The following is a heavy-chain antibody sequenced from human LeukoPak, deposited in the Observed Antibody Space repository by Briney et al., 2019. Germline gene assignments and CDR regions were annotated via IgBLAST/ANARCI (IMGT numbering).Heavy chain of an antibody. D-gene: IGHD5-18*01. J-gene: IGHJ4*02. V-gene: IGHV4-59*08. Sequence: SETLSLTCTVSGGCISSYYWSWIRQPPGKGLEWIGYIYYSGSTNYNPSLKSRVTVSVDTSKNQFSLKLGSVTAADTAVYYCARFGHSYGLDYWGQGTLVTVSS. CDR3: ARFGHSYGLDY. CDR2: IYYSGST. CDR1: GGCISSYY.